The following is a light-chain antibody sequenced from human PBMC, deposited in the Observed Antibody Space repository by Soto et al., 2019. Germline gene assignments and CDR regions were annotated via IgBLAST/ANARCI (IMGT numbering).Light chain of an antibody. V-gene: IGLV1-44*01. CDR3: ASWDDSLSGPVV. Sequence: SVLTQPPSASGTPGQRVTISCSGSRLNIGANTVNWYQQLPGMAPKLLIYKNDQRPSGVPDRFSGSKSGTSASLAISGLQSEDEADYYCASWDDSLSGPVVFGGGTKLTVL. J-gene: IGLJ2*01. CDR2: KND. CDR1: RLNIGANT.